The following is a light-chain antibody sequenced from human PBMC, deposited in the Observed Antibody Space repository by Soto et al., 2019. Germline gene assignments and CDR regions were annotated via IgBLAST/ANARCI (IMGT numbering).Light chain of an antibody. J-gene: IGLJ1*01. Sequence: QSALTQPPSVSGSPGQSVTISCTGTSSDIGAYNRVSWYQQSPGAAPRLMICDVNNRPSGVPERFSGSKSGNTASLTIFGLQAEDEADYYCKSFTTSDTYVFGTGTKVTVL. CDR3: KSFTTSDTYV. V-gene: IGLV2-18*02. CDR2: DVN. CDR1: SSDIGAYNR.